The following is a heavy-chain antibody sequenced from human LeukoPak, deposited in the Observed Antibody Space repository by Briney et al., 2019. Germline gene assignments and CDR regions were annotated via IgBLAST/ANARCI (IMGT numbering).Heavy chain of an antibody. CDR1: GFTFSSYA. CDR3: ARGGVAAADPYYYYMDV. Sequence: GGSLRLSCAASGFTFSSYAMSWVRQAPGKGLEWVANIKEDGSVTHYVDSVRGRFTISRDNAKNSLYLQMNSLRVEDTAVYYCARGGVAAADPYYYYMDVWGKGTTVTVSS. D-gene: IGHD6-13*01. J-gene: IGHJ6*03. V-gene: IGHV3-7*04. CDR2: IKEDGSVT.